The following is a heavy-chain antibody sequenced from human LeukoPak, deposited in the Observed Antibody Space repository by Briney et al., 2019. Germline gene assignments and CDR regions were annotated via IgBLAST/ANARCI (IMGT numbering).Heavy chain of an antibody. J-gene: IGHJ4*02. Sequence: PGGSLRLSCAASGFTFSSYAMHWVRQAPGKGLEWVAVISYDGSNKYYADSVKGRFTISRDNPKNTLYLQMNSLRAEDTAVYYCASWPGAWYGEDSWGQGTLVTVSS. V-gene: IGHV3-30-3*01. CDR3: ASWPGAWYGEDS. CDR2: ISYDGSNK. CDR1: GFTFSSYA. D-gene: IGHD3-10*01.